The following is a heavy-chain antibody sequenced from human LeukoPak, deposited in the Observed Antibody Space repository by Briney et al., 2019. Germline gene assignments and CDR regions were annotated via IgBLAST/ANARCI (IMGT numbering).Heavy chain of an antibody. V-gene: IGHV3-23*01. D-gene: IGHD6-19*01. CDR2: ISGSGGST. J-gene: IGHJ4*02. CDR1: GFTFSSYG. CDR3: AKDDVAVAGTIDY. Sequence: GGTLRLSCAASGFTFSSYGMSWVRQAPGKGLEWVSAISGSGGSTYYADSVKGRFTISRDNSKNTLYLQTNSLRAEDTAVYYCAKDDVAVAGTIDYWGQGTLVTVSS.